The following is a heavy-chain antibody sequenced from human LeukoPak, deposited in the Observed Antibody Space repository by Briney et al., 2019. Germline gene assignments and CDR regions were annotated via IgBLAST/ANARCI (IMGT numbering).Heavy chain of an antibody. V-gene: IGHV3-11*03. Sequence: GGSLRLSCTASGFTFSDHYMTWIRQAPGKGLEWVSYISSSGSDTDYRDSVKGRFTISRGNAKKSLFLQMNSLRVEDTAVYYCATSGSWYFFDYWGQGTLVIVSS. CDR3: ATSGSWYFFDY. CDR1: GFTFSDHY. D-gene: IGHD6-13*01. CDR2: ISSSGSDT. J-gene: IGHJ4*02.